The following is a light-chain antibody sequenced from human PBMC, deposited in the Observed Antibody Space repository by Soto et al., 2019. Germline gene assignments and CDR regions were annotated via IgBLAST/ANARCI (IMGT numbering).Light chain of an antibody. CDR2: EGT. CDR3: VSFTSSTTYV. V-gene: IGLV2-14*02. CDR1: SSDVGGYIV. Sequence: QSVLTQPASVSGSPGQSITISCTRTSSDVGGYIVVPWYQQHPGKAPKLIIYEGTQRPSGVSYRFSGSKSGNSASLTISGLQAEDEADYYCVSFTSSTTYVFGTGTKSPS. J-gene: IGLJ1*01.